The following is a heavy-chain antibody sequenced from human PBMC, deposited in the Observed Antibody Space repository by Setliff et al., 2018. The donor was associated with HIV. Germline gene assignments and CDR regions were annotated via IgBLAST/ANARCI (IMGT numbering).Heavy chain of an antibody. D-gene: IGHD3-10*01. CDR3: ARLVWFGEGGGV. V-gene: IGHV1-2*02. CDR1: GYTFTGSF. CDR2: INCNSGGT. J-gene: IGHJ6*02. Sequence: ASVKVSCKSSGYTFTGSFMHWVRQAPGQGLEWMGWINCNSGGTYYAQNFQGRVTMTRDTSINTAYMELSRLRSDDTAVYYCARLVWFGEGGGVWGQGTTVTVSS.